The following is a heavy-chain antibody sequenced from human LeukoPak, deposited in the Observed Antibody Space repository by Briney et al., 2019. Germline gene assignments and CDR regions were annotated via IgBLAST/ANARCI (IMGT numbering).Heavy chain of an antibody. J-gene: IGHJ4*02. CDR1: GFTFSNAW. CDR3: TAYYYGSGSNYNDY. CDR2: IKNKADGGTT. Sequence: GGSLRLSCAASGFTFSNAWMSWVSQALGKGLEWVGRIKNKADGGTTDYAAPVKGRFTISRDDSKNTLYLQMNSLKTEDTALYYCTAYYYGSGSNYNDYWGQGTLVTVSS. V-gene: IGHV3-15*01. D-gene: IGHD3-10*01.